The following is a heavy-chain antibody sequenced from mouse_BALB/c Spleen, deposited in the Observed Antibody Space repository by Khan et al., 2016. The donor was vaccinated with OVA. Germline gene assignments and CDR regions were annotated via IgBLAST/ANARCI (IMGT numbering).Heavy chain of an antibody. Sequence: VQLKESGPSLVKPSQTLSLTCSVTGDSITRGYWNWIRKFPGNKLDYMGYISYSGNTYCNQSLKSRIHITRDTSKNQYYLQLNSVTTEDTATYYCACELRGFAYWGQGTLVTVSA. D-gene: IGHD1-1*01. V-gene: IGHV3-8*02. CDR1: GDSITRGY. CDR3: ACELRGFAY. J-gene: IGHJ3*01. CDR2: ISYSGNT.